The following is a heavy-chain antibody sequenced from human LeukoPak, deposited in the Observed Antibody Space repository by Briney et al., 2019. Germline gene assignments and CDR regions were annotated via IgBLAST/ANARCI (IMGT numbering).Heavy chain of an antibody. D-gene: IGHD3-10*01. CDR2: ISGSGGST. CDR3: AKHMVRGVNFDY. J-gene: IGHJ4*02. CDR1: GYTFSSYA. Sequence: GGSLRLSCAASGYTFSSYAMSSGRQAPGKGMEWVSAISGSGGSTYYADSVKGRFTISRDNSKNTLYLQMNSLRAEDTAVYYCAKHMVRGVNFDYWGQGTLVTVSS. V-gene: IGHV3-23*01.